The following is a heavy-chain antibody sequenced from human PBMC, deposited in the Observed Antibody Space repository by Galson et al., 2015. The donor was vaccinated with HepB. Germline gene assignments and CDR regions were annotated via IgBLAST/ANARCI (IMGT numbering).Heavy chain of an antibody. CDR2: IIPIFGTA. CDR1: GGTFSSYA. J-gene: IGHJ3*02. V-gene: IGHV1-69*13. D-gene: IGHD6-19*01. CDR3: ASPRGQWLVPGIDAFDI. Sequence: SVKVSCKASGGTFSSYAISWVRQAPGQGLEWMGGIIPIFGTANYAQKFQGRVTITADESTSTAYMELSSLRSEDTAVYYCASPRGQWLVPGIDAFDIWGQGTMVTVSS.